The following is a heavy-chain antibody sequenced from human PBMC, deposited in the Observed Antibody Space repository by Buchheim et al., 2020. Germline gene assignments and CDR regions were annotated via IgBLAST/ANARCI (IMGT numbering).Heavy chain of an antibody. CDR3: AKGLFDFWSGYNSGPFDY. J-gene: IGHJ4*02. D-gene: IGHD3-3*01. CDR2: ISGSGGST. CDR1: GFTFSSYA. Sequence: EVQLLESGGGLVQPGGSLRLSCAASGFTFSSYAMSWVRQAPGKGLEWVSGISGSGGSTNYADSVKGRFTISRDNSKNTLYLQMNSLRAEDAAVYYCAKGLFDFWSGYNSGPFDYWGQGTL. V-gene: IGHV3-23*01.